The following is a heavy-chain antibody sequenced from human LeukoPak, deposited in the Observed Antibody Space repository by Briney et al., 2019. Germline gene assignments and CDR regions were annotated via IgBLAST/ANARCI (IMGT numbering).Heavy chain of an antibody. CDR2: INHSGST. Sequence: SETLSLTCAVYGGSLRGNYGSWIRQPPGKGLEWIGEINHSGSTNYSPSLKNRVTMSVDTSKNQFSLKVRSVTAADTAVYYCARASGAVWYFDLWGRGTLVTVSS. D-gene: IGHD6-19*01. CDR1: GGSLRGNY. J-gene: IGHJ2*01. CDR3: ARASGAVWYFDL. V-gene: IGHV4-34*01.